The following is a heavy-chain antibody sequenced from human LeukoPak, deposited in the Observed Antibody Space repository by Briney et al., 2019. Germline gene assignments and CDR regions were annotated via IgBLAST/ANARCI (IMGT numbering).Heavy chain of an antibody. CDR2: ISSSSSYI. CDR1: GFTFSSYS. CDR3: ARTYYDFWSGYYSLLTYFDY. Sequence: GSLRLSCAASGFTFSSYSMNWVRQAPGKGLEWVSSISSSSSYIYYADSVKGRFTISRDNAKNSLYLQMNSLRAEDTAVYYCARTYYDFWSGYYSLLTYFDYWGQGTLVTVSS. V-gene: IGHV3-21*01. J-gene: IGHJ4*02. D-gene: IGHD3-3*01.